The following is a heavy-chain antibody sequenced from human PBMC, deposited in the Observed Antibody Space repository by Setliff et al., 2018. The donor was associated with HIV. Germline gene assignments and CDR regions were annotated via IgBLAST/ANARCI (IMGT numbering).Heavy chain of an antibody. CDR3: ARMGEQWVAFDY. V-gene: IGHV2-5*01. CDR2: IYWSDDK. D-gene: IGHD6-19*01. Sequence: SGPTLVNPTQTLTLTCTLSGFPPKTSGVSVGWIRQPPGKALEWLALIYWSDDKPFSPSLRSRLTISKDTSKSQVVLTMTNMDPVDTATYYCARMGEQWVAFDYWGLGTLVTVSS. CDR1: GFPPKTSGVS. J-gene: IGHJ4*02.